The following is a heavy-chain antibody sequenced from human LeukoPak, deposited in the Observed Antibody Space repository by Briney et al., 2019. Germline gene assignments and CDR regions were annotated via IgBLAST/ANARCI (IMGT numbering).Heavy chain of an antibody. CDR3: ARTGGSFYFYYYMDV. D-gene: IGHD1-26*01. J-gene: IGHJ6*03. Sequence: SETLSLTCTGSGGSIRSSNYNWGWIRQPPGKGLEWIGSIHYTGSTYHNPSLKSRVTISVDTSKNKFSLKLSSVTAAGTALYYCARTGGSFYFYYYMDVWGKGTTVTASS. CDR1: GGSIRSSNYN. CDR2: IHYTGST. V-gene: IGHV4-39*07.